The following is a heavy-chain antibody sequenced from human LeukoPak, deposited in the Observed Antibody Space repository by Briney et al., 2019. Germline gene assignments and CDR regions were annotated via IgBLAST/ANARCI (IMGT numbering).Heavy chain of an antibody. D-gene: IGHD3-16*02. J-gene: IGHJ4*02. CDR1: GFTFSSYE. V-gene: IGHV3-48*03. CDR3: ARSGYDYVWGSYRLRRLVDY. CDR2: ISSSGSTI. Sequence: GGPLRLSCAASGFTFSSYEMNWVRQAPGKGLEWVSYISSSGSTIYYADSVKGRFTISRDNAKNSLYLQMNSLRAEDTAVYYCARSGYDYVWGSYRLRRLVDYWGQGTLVTVSS.